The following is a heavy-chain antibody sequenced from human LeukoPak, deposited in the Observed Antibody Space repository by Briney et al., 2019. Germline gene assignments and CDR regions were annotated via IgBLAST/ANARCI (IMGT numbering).Heavy chain of an antibody. Sequence: PSETLSLTCTVSGGSISSYYWSWIRQPPGKGLEWIGYIYYSGSTNYNPSLKSRVTISVDTSKNQFSLKPSSVTAADTAVYYCARELPSADAFDIWGQGTMVTVSS. V-gene: IGHV4-59*01. CDR2: IYYSGST. J-gene: IGHJ3*02. CDR3: ARELPSADAFDI. CDR1: GGSISSYY.